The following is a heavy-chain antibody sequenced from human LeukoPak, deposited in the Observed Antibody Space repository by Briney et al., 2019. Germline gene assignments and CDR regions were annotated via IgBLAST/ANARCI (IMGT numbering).Heavy chain of an antibody. CDR1: GFIFSSYE. CDR3: VRDRSTVTTWLDY. J-gene: IGHJ4*02. Sequence: GGSLRLSCAASGFIFSSYEMNWVRQAPGKGLEWVAYITGSGTTIYYADSVKGRFTISRDNAKNSLYLQMNSLRAEDTAVYYCVRDRSTVTTWLDYWGQGTLVTVSS. V-gene: IGHV3-48*03. CDR2: ITGSGTTI. D-gene: IGHD4-17*01.